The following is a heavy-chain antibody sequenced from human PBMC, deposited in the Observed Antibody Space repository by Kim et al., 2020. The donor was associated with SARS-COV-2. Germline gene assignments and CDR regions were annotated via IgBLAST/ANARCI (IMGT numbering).Heavy chain of an antibody. CDR2: ITSDGSIT. Sequence: GGSLRLSCAASGFTFSRYWMNWVHQAPGKGLVWVSRITSDGSITAYADSVKGRFTISRDNAKNTLYLQMNSLRAEDTAVYYCVNFGGDYPYWGQGTLVTV. D-gene: IGHD4-17*01. CDR3: VNFGGDYPY. V-gene: IGHV3-74*01. J-gene: IGHJ4*02. CDR1: GFTFSRYW.